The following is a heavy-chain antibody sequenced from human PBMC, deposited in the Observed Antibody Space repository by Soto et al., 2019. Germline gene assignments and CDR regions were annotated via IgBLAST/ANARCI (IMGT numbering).Heavy chain of an antibody. V-gene: IGHV3-23*01. Sequence: PWGSLRISCATCVLSFSTYVMSWVCQAPGQGLELVSGIRCTNNKTWYADSVKGRFTISRDNSKNTLYLQMNSLRAEDTAVYYCAKNRLGYYGSGIHDPPHGYYYYYGMDVWGQGTTVTV. D-gene: IGHD3-10*01. J-gene: IGHJ6*02. CDR3: AKNRLGYYGSGIHDPPHGYYYYYGMDV. CDR2: IRCTNNKT. CDR1: VLSFSTYV.